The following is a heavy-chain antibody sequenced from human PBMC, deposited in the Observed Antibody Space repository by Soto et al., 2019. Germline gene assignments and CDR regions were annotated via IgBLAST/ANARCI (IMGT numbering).Heavy chain of an antibody. Sequence: ASVKVSCRASGYTFTGYYMHWVRQAPGQGLEWMGWINPNSGGTNYAQKFQGRVTMTRDTSISTAYMELSRLRSDDTAVYYCARSRYSSGWYFDYWGQGTLVTVPQ. CDR3: ARSRYSSGWYFDY. CDR1: GYTFTGYY. V-gene: IGHV1-2*02. D-gene: IGHD6-19*01. J-gene: IGHJ4*02. CDR2: INPNSGGT.